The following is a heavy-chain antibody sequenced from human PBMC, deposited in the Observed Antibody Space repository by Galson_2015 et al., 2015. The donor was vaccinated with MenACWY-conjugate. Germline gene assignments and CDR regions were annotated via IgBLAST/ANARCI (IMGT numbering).Heavy chain of an antibody. CDR3: ARRRAVGAALDH. D-gene: IGHD1-26*01. V-gene: IGHV5-51*01. J-gene: IGHJ4*02. CDR2: IFPDDSDT. Sequence: QSGAEVKKPGESLKIPCQDSEYKLTTYWIAWVRQMPGNGLEWMGVIFPDDSDTKYSPSFQGQVTISADKSIGTAYLQWSSLKASDTGMYYCARRRAVGAALDHWGQGTLVTVSS. CDR1: EYKLTTYW.